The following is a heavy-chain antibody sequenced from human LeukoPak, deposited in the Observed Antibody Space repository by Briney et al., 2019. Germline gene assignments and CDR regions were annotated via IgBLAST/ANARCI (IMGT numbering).Heavy chain of an antibody. CDR3: ARGEYYYYYMDV. J-gene: IGHJ6*03. D-gene: IGHD1-26*01. V-gene: IGHV3-11*04. CDR1: GFTFSDHY. Sequence: PGGSLRLSCAASGFTFSDHYMTWIRQAPGKGLEWLSYIISTGSTMYYADSVKGRFTISRDNAKNSLYLQMNSLRAEDTAVYYCARGEYYYYYMDVWGKGTTVTVSS. CDR2: IISTGSTM.